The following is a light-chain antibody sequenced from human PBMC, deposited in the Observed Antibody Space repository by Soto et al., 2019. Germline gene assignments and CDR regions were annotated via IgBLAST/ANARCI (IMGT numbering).Light chain of an antibody. CDR3: QQINTYPH. J-gene: IGKJ5*01. Sequence: IQLTKSPSFLSASVGDRVTITCRAGQDISTFLAWYQQKSGNAPNLLIYDASTLQSGVPSRFSGSGSGTEFTLTISSLQPEDFATYFCQQINTYPHFGQGTRLEIK. V-gene: IGKV1-9*01. CDR1: QDISTF. CDR2: DAS.